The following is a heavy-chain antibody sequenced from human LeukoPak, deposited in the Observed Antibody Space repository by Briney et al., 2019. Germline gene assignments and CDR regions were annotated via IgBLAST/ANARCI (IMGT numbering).Heavy chain of an antibody. V-gene: IGHV3-23*01. D-gene: IGHD6-13*01. CDR2: ISATDGST. Sequence: GGSLRLSCAASRFTFSSYAMSWVRQAPGKGLEWVSVISATDGSTYYADSVKGRFTISRDNSKNTLYLQMSSLRAEDTAVYYCAKGGSSSWDYFDYWGQGTLVAVSS. CDR1: RFTFSSYA. J-gene: IGHJ4*02. CDR3: AKGGSSSWDYFDY.